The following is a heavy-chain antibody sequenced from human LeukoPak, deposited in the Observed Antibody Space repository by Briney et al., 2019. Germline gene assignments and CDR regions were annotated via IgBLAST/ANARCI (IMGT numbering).Heavy chain of an antibody. V-gene: IGHV4-34*01. Sequence: SETLSLTCAVYGGSFSGYYWSWIRQPPGKGLEWIGEINHSGSTNYNPSLKSRVTISVDTSKNQFSLKLSSVTAADTAVYYCARDSKSSSGWYPRYFQHWGRGTLVTVSS. CDR3: ARDSKSSSGWYPRYFQH. D-gene: IGHD6-19*01. CDR1: GGSFSGYY. CDR2: INHSGST. J-gene: IGHJ1*01.